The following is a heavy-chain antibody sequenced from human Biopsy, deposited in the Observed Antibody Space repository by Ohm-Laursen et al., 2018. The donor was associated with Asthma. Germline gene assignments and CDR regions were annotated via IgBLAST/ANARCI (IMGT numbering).Heavy chain of an antibody. V-gene: IGHV3-30*01. CDR2: ISKDASTQ. D-gene: IGHD1-1*01. J-gene: IGHJ3*02. CDR1: GFSFSNFA. Sequence: SLRLSCAASGFSFSNFAIHWVRQAPGKGLEWVGVISKDASTQDYADSVKGRFTMARDDSKNTLDLQMNSLREEDTAVYYCVRDGTDDAFDIWGQGTVVSVSS. CDR3: VRDGTDDAFDI.